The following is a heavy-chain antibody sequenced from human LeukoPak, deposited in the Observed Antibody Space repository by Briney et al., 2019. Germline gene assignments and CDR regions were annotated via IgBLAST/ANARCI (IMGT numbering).Heavy chain of an antibody. CDR2: INSDEINT. V-gene: IGHV3-74*01. CDR1: GYSISSGYY. J-gene: IGHJ6*03. D-gene: IGHD6-13*01. Sequence: PSETLSLTCTVSGYSISSGYYWGWIRQPPGKGLEWVSRINSDEINTSYADSVKGRFTISRDNAKNTLYLQMNSLRAEDTAVYYCARAAYSSSWPNYYFYYYMDVWGKGTTVTVSS. CDR3: ARAAYSSSWPNYYFYYYMDV.